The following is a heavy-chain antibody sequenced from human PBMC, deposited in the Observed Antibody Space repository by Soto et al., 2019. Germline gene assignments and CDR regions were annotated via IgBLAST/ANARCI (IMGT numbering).Heavy chain of an antibody. D-gene: IGHD1-26*01. CDR1: GGSFSGYY. CDR2: INHSGST. V-gene: IGHV4-34*01. J-gene: IGHJ4*02. CDR3: ARGGDGSLFDY. Sequence: PSETLSLTCAVYGGSFSGYYWSWIRQPPGKGLEWIGEINHSGSTNYNPSLKSRVTISVDTSKNQFSLKLSSVTAADTAVYYCARGGDGSLFDYWVQGTLVSVSS.